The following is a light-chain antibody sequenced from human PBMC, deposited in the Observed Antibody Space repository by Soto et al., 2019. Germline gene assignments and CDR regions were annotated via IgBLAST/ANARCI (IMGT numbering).Light chain of an antibody. J-gene: IGKJ3*01. V-gene: IGKV1-27*01. CDR3: QKYSSVPV. CDR1: QGIRNF. CDR2: AAS. Sequence: DIQMTQSPTSLSASVGVRVTITCRASQGIRNFVAWYQQKPGKAPKLLIYAASTLQSGVPSRFSGSGSGTDFTLTINSLQTEDVATYSCQKYSSVPVFGPGTKVEIK.